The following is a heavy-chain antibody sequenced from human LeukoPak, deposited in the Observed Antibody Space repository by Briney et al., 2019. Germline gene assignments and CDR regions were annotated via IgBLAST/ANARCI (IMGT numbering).Heavy chain of an antibody. CDR1: RGSISSSSYY. J-gene: IGHJ4*02. CDR3: ARQPYYGSGSYYDY. V-gene: IGHV4-39*01. Sequence: SETLSLTCIFSRGSISSSSYYWGWLRQPPGKGLEWIRSFYYSGSTYYNPSLKSRVTISVDTSKNQFSLKLSSVTAADTAVYYCARQPYYGSGSYYDYWGQGTLVTVSS. CDR2: FYYSGST. D-gene: IGHD3-10*01.